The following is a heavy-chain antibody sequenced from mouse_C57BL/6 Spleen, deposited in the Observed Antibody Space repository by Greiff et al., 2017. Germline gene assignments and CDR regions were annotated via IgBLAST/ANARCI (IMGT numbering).Heavy chain of an antibody. J-gene: IGHJ2*02. V-gene: IGHV1-50*01. CDR3: AKVYPYDGSSNFDY. Sequence: QVQLQQPGAELVKPGASVKLSCKASGYTFTSYWMQWVKQRPGQGLEWIGEIDPSDSYTNYNQKFKGKATLTVDTSSSTAYMQLSSLTSEDSAVYDCAKVYPYDGSSNFDYWGQGTSLTVSS. D-gene: IGHD1-1*01. CDR2: IDPSDSYT. CDR1: GYTFTSYW.